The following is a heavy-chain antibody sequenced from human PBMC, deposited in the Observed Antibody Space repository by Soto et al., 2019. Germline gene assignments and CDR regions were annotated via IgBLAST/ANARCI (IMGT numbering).Heavy chain of an antibody. D-gene: IGHD2-2*02. CDR3: ARGSHLRGQVPAAIPVSYYGMDV. Sequence: SVKVSCKASGGTFSSYAISWVRQATGQGLEWMGGIIPIFGTANYAQKFQGRVTITADESTSTAYMELSSLRSEDTAVYYCARGSHLRGQVPAAIPVSYYGMDVWGQGTTVTVSS. V-gene: IGHV1-69*13. J-gene: IGHJ6*02. CDR2: IIPIFGTA. CDR1: GGTFSSYA.